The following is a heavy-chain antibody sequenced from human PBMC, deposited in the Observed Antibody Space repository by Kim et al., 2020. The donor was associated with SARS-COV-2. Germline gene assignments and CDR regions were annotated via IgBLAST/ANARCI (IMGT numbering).Heavy chain of an antibody. Sequence: DSVKGRFTISSDNAKNSLYLQMNSLRAEDTALYYCAKDMGQWLPPEYFQHWGQGTLVTVSS. V-gene: IGHV3-9*01. CDR3: AKDMGQWLPPEYFQH. J-gene: IGHJ1*01. D-gene: IGHD6-19*01.